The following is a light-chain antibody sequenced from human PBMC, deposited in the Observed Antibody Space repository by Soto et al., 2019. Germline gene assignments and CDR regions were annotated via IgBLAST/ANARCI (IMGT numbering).Light chain of an antibody. Sequence: EIVMTQSPATLSVSPGERATLSCRASQSVSSNLAWYQQKPGQAPRLLIYGASTRATGVPARFSGSGFGTDFTLTITSLQSEDFAVYYCQQCNNWPPWTFGQGTKVEIK. J-gene: IGKJ1*01. CDR3: QQCNNWPPWT. CDR1: QSVSSN. CDR2: GAS. V-gene: IGKV3-15*01.